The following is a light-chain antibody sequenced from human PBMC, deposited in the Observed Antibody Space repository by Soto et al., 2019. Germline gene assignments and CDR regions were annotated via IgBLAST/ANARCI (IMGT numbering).Light chain of an antibody. Sequence: SYELTQPPSVSVAPGKTARITSGGNNIGSKSVHWYQQKPGQAPVLVIYYDSDRPSGIPERFSGSNSGNTATLTISRVEAGDEADYYCPVWDSSSDLVVFGGGTKLTVL. CDR2: YDS. CDR1: NIGSKS. J-gene: IGLJ3*02. V-gene: IGLV3-21*04. CDR3: PVWDSSSDLVV.